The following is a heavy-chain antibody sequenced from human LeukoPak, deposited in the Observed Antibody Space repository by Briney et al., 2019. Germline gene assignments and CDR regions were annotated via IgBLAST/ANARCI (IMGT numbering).Heavy chain of an antibody. J-gene: IGHJ4*02. Sequence: PSETLSLTCTVFGGSFSGYYWSWIRQPPGKGLEWIGYIHSSGSTNYNPSLKSRLTISVDTSNNQFSLKLNSVTAADTAVYYCARGVWSLYYFDYWGQGTLVTVSS. D-gene: IGHD2-8*02. CDR3: ARGVWSLYYFDY. CDR2: IHSSGST. V-gene: IGHV4-59*01. CDR1: GGSFSGYY.